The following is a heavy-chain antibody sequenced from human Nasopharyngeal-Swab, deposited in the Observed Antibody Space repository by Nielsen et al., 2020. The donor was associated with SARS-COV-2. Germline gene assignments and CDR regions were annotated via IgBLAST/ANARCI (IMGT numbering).Heavy chain of an antibody. CDR3: ARGGAGVVPSPVLGPGPYYSYYYMDV. J-gene: IGHJ6*03. V-gene: IGHV4-34*01. Sequence: RQAPGKGLEWIGEVSQGGGTNYNPPLKNRVTISVATSKNQFSLKLSSVTAAETAVYHCARGGAGVVPSPVLGPGPYYSYYYMDVWGKGTTVTVSS. CDR2: VSQGGGT. D-gene: IGHD2-2*01.